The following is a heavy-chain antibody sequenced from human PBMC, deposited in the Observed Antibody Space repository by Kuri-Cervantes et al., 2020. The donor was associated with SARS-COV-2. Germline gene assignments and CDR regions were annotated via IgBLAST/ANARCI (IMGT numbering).Heavy chain of an antibody. CDR3: AKVRVARYTYGYGFDY. D-gene: IGHD5-18*01. CDR1: GFSFSTHG. J-gene: IGHJ4*02. Sequence: GESLKISCAASGFSFSTHGMHWVRQAPGKGLEWVAVISHDGARTHYADSVRGRLTVSRDTSKNTLFLQMNSLRAEDTAVYYCAKVRVARYTYGYGFDYWGQGTLVTVSS. V-gene: IGHV3-30*18. CDR2: ISHDGART.